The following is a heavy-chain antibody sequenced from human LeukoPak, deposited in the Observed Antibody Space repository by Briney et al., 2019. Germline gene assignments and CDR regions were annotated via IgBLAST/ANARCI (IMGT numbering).Heavy chain of an antibody. J-gene: IGHJ4*02. CDR1: GFTFSTFG. D-gene: IGHD2-15*01. CDR3: ARSRGYCSGVSCYGDY. CDR2: IWYDGSNK. V-gene: IGHV3-33*01. Sequence: GGSLRLSCTPSGFTFSTFGMHWVRQAPGKGLEWVAIIWYDGSNKYYADSVKGRFTISRDNSKNTLYLQMNSLRAEDTAVYYCARSRGYCSGVSCYGDYWGQGTLVTVSS.